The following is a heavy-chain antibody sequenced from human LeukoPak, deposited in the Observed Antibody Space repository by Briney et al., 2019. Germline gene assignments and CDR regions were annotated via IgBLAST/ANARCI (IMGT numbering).Heavy chain of an antibody. CDR1: GGSISSGAYY. CDR2: IHYSGST. D-gene: IGHD3-16*01. V-gene: IGHV4-31*03. Sequence: SETLSLTCTVSGGSISSGAYYWSWIRQHPGKGLEWIGYIHYSGSTYYNPSLRSRVTISVDTSKKQFYLKVNSVTATDTAVYYCASSETVMRTWGQGTLVTVSS. CDR3: ASSETVMRT. J-gene: IGHJ5*02.